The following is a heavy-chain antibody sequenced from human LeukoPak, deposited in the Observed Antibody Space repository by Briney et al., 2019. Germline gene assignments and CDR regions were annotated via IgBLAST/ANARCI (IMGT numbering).Heavy chain of an antibody. V-gene: IGHV4-59*01. CDR2: IYYSGIT. J-gene: IGHJ4*02. Sequence: PSETLSLTCTVSGGSISSYYWSWIRQPPGKGLEWIGYIYYSGITNYNPSLKSRVTISVDTSKNQFSLKLSSVTAADTAVYHCARDLYSSGWYYFDYWGQGTLVTVSS. CDR1: GGSISSYY. D-gene: IGHD6-19*01. CDR3: ARDLYSSGWYYFDY.